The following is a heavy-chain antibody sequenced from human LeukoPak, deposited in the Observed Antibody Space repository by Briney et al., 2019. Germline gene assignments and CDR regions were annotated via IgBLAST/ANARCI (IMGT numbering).Heavy chain of an antibody. D-gene: IGHD3-16*02. CDR3: ARDPTVKGAFDI. J-gene: IGHJ3*02. CDR1: GGSISSSSYY. Sequence: SETLSLTCTVSGGSISSSSYYWGWIRQPPGKGLEWIGSIYYSGSTYYNPSLKSRATISVDTSKNQFSLKLSSVTAADTAVYYCARDPTVKGAFDIWGQGTMVTVSS. V-gene: IGHV4-39*02. CDR2: IYYSGST.